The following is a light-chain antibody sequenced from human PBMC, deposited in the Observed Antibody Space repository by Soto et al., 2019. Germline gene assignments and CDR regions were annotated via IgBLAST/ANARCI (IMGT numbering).Light chain of an antibody. CDR1: SSDVGAYNY. Sequence: QSALTQPASVSGSPGQSITISCTGTSSDVGAYNYVSWYQQHPGKAPKLMIYDVSNRPSGVSNRFSGSKSGNTASLTISGLQVEDEADYYCSSYTSSSTLGVFGGGTKLTVL. V-gene: IGLV2-14*01. CDR3: SSYTSSSTLGV. CDR2: DVS. J-gene: IGLJ2*01.